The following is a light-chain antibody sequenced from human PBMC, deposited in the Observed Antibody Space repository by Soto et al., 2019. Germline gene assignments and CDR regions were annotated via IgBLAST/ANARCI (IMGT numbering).Light chain of an antibody. J-gene: IGKJ1*01. CDR3: QQRGNRPPWT. Sequence: EIAMTQSPATLSVSPGERATLSCRASQSVGSNLAWYQQKPGQAPRLLIYDASNRATGIPARFSGSGSGTDFTLTISSLEPEDVAVYYCQQRGNRPPWTFGQGTKVDIK. CDR1: QSVGSN. CDR2: DAS. V-gene: IGKV3-11*01.